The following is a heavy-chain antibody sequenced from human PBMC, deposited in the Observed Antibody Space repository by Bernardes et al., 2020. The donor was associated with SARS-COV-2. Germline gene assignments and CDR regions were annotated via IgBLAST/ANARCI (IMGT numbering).Heavy chain of an antibody. CDR1: GFTFSSYA. Sequence: GSLRLSCAASGFTFSSYAMSWVRQAPGKGLEWVSAISGSGGSTYYADSVKGRFTISRDNSKNTLYLQMNSLRAEDTAVYYCAKLTISYFTRDYGMDVWGQGTTVTVSS. J-gene: IGHJ6*02. D-gene: IGHD3-3*01. CDR3: AKLTISYFTRDYGMDV. V-gene: IGHV3-23*01. CDR2: ISGSGGST.